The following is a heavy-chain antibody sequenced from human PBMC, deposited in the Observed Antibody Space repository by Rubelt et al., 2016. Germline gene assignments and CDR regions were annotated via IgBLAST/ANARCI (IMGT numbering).Heavy chain of an antibody. J-gene: IGHJ4*02. V-gene: IGHV4-39*01. CDR3: ARHPTALDIYYFDY. CDR2: TQYSGST. CDR1: GASISSRSYF. D-gene: IGHD5-18*01. Sequence: QLQLQESGPGLVKPSETLSLTCTVSGASISSRSYFWGWIRQPPGKGLEWIGSTQYSGSTYYNAVLESRATISVDTSKNQFSLKLSSVTAADTAVYYCARHPTALDIYYFDYWGQGTLVTVSS.